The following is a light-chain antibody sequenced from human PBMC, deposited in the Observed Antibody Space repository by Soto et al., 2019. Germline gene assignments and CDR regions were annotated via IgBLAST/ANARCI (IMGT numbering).Light chain of an antibody. CDR1: QSVTKY. Sequence: IVLTQSPATLSLSPGERATLSCRASQSVTKYLAWYQQKPGQTPRLLIYDISTRAPGIPARFSGSGSGTDFTHTISSLEPDDFATYYCQQCDNWPPITFGQGTRLEIE. J-gene: IGKJ5*01. V-gene: IGKV3-11*01. CDR2: DIS. CDR3: QQCDNWPPIT.